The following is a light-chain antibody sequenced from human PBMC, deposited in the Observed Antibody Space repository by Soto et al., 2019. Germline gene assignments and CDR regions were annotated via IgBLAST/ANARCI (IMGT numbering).Light chain of an antibody. CDR2: DVS. CDR3: SSYTSRSSINLMV. Sequence: QSVLTQPASVSGSPGQSITISCTGTSDDVGHYNYVSWYQQQPGKAPKLMIYDVSNRPSGIPNRFSGSKSGNTASLTISGIQPEDEADYYCSSYTSRSSINLMVFGGGTKLTVL. CDR1: SDDVGHYNY. J-gene: IGLJ2*01. V-gene: IGLV2-14*03.